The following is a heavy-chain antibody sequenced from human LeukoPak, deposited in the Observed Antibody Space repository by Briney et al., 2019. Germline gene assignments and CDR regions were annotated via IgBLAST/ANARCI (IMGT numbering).Heavy chain of an antibody. V-gene: IGHV4-34*01. Sequence: SETLSLTCAVYGGSFSGYYWSWIRQPPGKGLEWIGEINHSGSTNYNPSLKSRVTISVDTSKNQFSLKLSSVTAADTAVYYCARAHGLYGGNSAYWGQRTLVTVSS. CDR3: ARAHGLYGGNSAY. J-gene: IGHJ4*02. CDR2: INHSGST. CDR1: GGSFSGYY. D-gene: IGHD4-23*01.